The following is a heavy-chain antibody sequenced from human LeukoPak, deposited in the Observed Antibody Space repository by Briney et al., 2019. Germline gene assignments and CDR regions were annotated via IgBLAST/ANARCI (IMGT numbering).Heavy chain of an antibody. CDR3: ARADSSGSRYYYYGMDV. J-gene: IGHJ6*02. D-gene: IGHD3-22*01. CDR2: INNVRSHI. V-gene: IGHV3-21*04. Sequence: GGSLRLSRAASGFTYSTSAMNWVRQAPGKGLEWVSSINNVRSHIYYADSVRGRFTISRDNANNVLYLQMNSLRSDDTAVYYCARADSSGSRYYYYGMDVWGQGTTVTVSS. CDR1: GFTYSTSA.